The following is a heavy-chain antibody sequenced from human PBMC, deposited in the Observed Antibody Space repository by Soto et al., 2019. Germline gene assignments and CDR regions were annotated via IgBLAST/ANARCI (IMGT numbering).Heavy chain of an antibody. CDR2: ISYDGSNK. J-gene: IGHJ6*02. V-gene: IGHV3-30*18. D-gene: IGHD1-7*01. Sequence: GGSLRLSCAASGFTFSSYGMHWVRQAPGKGLEWVAVISYDGSNKYYADSVKGRFTISRDNSKNTLYLQMNSLRAEDTAVYYCAKDPSPWNYDYYYYGMDVWGQGTTVTVSS. CDR3: AKDPSPWNYDYYYYGMDV. CDR1: GFTFSSYG.